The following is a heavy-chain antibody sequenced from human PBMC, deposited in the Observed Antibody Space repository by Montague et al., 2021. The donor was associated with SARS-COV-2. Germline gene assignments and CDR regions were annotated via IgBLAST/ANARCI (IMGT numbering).Heavy chain of an antibody. J-gene: IGHJ3*02. D-gene: IGHD3-22*01. V-gene: IGHV4-59*01. CDR1: GASIMGYH. CDR2: VRDSGTA. Sequence: SETLSLTCGVSGASIMGYHWSWVRKPPGRGLEWIGDVRDSGTANYNPSLNNRITISIDTPKNQFSLRLSSVTAADTAVHYCARISRNSGFVGVFDIWGQGTLVTVSS. CDR3: ARISRNSGFVGVFDI.